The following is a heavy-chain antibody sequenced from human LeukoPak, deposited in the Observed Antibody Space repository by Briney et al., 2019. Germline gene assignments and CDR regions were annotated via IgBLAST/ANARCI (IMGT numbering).Heavy chain of an antibody. CDR2: INAGNGNT. V-gene: IGHV1-3*01. J-gene: IGHJ6*02. D-gene: IGHD3-22*01. CDR3: ARAVIVVVKSAVYGMDV. CDR1: GYASTSYA. Sequence: SVKVSCKASGYASTSYAMHWVRQAPGQRLEWMGWINAGNGNTKYSQKFQGRVTITRDTSASTAYMELSSLRSEDTAVYYCARAVIVVVKSAVYGMDVWGQGTPVTVSS.